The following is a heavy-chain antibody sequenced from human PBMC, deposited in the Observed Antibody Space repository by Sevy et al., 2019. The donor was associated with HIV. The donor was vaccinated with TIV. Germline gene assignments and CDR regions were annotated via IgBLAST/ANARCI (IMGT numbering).Heavy chain of an antibody. V-gene: IGHV3-23*01. CDR2: FCFGDGKM. J-gene: IGHJ4*02. Sequence: GGSLRLSCMTSGFTFTRYTMTWVRQAPGKGLEWVSTFCFGDGKMYYADSVKGRFTFSRDISKNTVYLQMNSLRADDTAVYCCAREGCTKPHDYWGQGTLVTVSS. CDR3: AREGCTKPHDY. CDR1: GFTFTRYT. D-gene: IGHD2-8*01.